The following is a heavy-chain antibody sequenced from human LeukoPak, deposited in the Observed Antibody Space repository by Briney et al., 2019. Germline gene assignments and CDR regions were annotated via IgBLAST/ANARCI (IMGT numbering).Heavy chain of an antibody. V-gene: IGHV4-59*01. CDR1: GGSISSYC. CDR2: IYYSGST. D-gene: IGHD6-13*01. Sequence: PSETLSLTCTVSGGSISSYCWSWIRQPPGKGLEWIGYIYYSGSTNYNPSLKSRVTISVDTSKNQFSLKLSSVTAADTAVYYCARTGGIAAAWGQGTLVTVSS. J-gene: IGHJ4*02. CDR3: ARTGGIAAA.